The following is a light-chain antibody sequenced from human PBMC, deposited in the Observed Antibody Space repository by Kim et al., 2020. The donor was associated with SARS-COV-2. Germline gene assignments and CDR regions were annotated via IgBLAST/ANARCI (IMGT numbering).Light chain of an antibody. J-gene: IGLJ3*02. CDR2: QDS. Sequence: SYELTQPPSVSVSPGQTASITCSGDKLGDKYACWYQQKPGQSPVLVIYQDSKRPSGIPERFSGSNSGNTATLTISGTQAMDEADYYCQAWDSSTHWVFGEGTRLTV. CDR3: QAWDSSTHWV. CDR1: KLGDKY. V-gene: IGLV3-1*01.